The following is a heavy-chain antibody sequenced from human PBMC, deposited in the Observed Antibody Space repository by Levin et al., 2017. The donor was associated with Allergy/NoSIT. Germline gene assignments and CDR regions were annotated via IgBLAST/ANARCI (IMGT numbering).Heavy chain of an antibody. Sequence: ASETLSLTCTVSGGPISSYYWNWIRQPPGKGLEWIGHIYYSGSTIYNPSLKSRVTISVDTSKNQFSLKLSSVTAADTAVYYCARDDGNYGDYGFNYWGQGTLVTVSS. D-gene: IGHD4-17*01. J-gene: IGHJ4*02. CDR2: IYYSGST. CDR1: GGPISSYY. CDR3: ARDDGNYGDYGFNY. V-gene: IGHV4-59*01.